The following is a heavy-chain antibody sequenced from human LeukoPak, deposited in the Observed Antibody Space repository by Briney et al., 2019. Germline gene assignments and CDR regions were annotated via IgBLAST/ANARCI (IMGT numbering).Heavy chain of an antibody. D-gene: IGHD6-13*01. Sequence: ASVKVSCKASGGTFSSYATSWVRQAPGQGLEWMGGIIPIFGTANYAQKFQGRVTITADESTSTAYMELSSLRSEDTAVYYCARVGIAAAGTIRFDPWGQGTLVTVSS. CDR3: ARVGIAAAGTIRFDP. CDR2: IIPIFGTA. V-gene: IGHV1-69*13. J-gene: IGHJ5*02. CDR1: GGTFSSYA.